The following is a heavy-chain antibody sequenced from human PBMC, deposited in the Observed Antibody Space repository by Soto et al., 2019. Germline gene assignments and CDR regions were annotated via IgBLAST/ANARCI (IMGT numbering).Heavy chain of an antibody. CDR3: ARVAGSGWYDA. D-gene: IGHD6-19*01. V-gene: IGHV4-39*07. Sequence: SETLSLTCTVSGGSISSSSYYWGWIRQPPGKGLEWIGSIYYSGSTYYDPSLKSRVTISLDLSKNQFSLNLNSVTAADTAVYYCARVAGSGWYDAWGQGTLVTVYS. CDR1: GGSISSSSYY. J-gene: IGHJ5*02. CDR2: IYYSGST.